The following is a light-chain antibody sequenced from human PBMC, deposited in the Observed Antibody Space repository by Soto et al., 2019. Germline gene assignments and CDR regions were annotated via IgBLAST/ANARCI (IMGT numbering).Light chain of an antibody. CDR3: RQFYDLPIT. CDR1: QDISDV. J-gene: IGKJ5*01. CDR2: DAS. Sequence: DIKMYQSPSALSATAGDRVTITCQASQDISDVLNWYQQQPGKAPKVLIYDASKLQTGVPSRFSGRGSGKDFTFTISSLQPDDSGTYYCRQFYDLPITFGQGTRLEIK. V-gene: IGKV1-33*01.